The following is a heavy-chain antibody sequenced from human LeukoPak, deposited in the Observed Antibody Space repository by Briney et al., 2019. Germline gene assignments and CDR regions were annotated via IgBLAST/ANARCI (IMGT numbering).Heavy chain of an antibody. CDR3: ARVRGSHSSSWYGGLPLYYFDY. CDR2: IYYSGST. V-gene: IGHV4-30-4*01. D-gene: IGHD6-13*01. Sequence: SETLSLTCTVSGGSISSGDYYWSWIRQPPGKGLEWIGYIYYSGSTYYNPSLKSRVTISVDTSKNQFSLKLSSVTAADTAVYYCARVRGSHSSSWYGGLPLYYFDYWGQGTLVTVSS. CDR1: GGSISSGDYY. J-gene: IGHJ4*02.